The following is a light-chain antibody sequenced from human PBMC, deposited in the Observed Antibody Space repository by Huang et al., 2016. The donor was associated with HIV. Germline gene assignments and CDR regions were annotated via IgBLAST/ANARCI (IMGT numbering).Light chain of an antibody. J-gene: IGKJ4*01. V-gene: IGKV4-1*01. CDR2: WAS. CDR1: QSIFHSPTNKNY. Sequence: DIVMTQSPDSLAVSLGERAVINCKSNQSIFHSPTNKNYLAWYQQKPGQPPKLLIYWASSRESGVPDRFSGSGSGTDFTLAISGLQAEDVAVYYCQQYYVTPLTFGGGTKVQIK. CDR3: QQYYVTPLT.